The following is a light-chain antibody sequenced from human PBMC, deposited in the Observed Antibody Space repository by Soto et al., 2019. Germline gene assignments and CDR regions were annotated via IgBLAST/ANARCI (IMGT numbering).Light chain of an antibody. CDR3: SSYAATNNYV. J-gene: IGLJ1*01. CDR1: SSDVGGYDY. V-gene: IGLV2-14*01. CDR2: DVN. Sequence: QSVLTQPASVSGSPGQSITISCTGTSSDVGGYDYVSWYQQHPGKAPQLMIYDVNNRPSGVSNRFSGSKSGNTASLTVSGLQTEDEADYYCSSYAATNNYVFGSGTKVNVL.